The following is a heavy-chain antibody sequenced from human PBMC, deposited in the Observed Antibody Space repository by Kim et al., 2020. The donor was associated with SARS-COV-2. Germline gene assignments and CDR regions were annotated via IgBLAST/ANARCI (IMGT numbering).Heavy chain of an antibody. D-gene: IGHD2-15*01. V-gene: IGHV3-23*01. J-gene: IGHJ4*02. CDR3: AKGGPIVVVVAATRNPNDY. Sequence: GRFTISRDNSKNTLYLQMNSLRAEDTAVYYCAKGGPIVVVVAATRNPNDYWGQGTLVTVSS.